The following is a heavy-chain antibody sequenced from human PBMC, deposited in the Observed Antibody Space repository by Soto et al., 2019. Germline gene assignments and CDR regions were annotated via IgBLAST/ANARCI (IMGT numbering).Heavy chain of an antibody. CDR2: IWYDGSNK. D-gene: IGHD6-25*01. CDR3: ARVAGSGMDV. CDR1: GFTFSSYG. V-gene: IGHV3-33*01. J-gene: IGHJ6*02. Sequence: QVQLVESGGGVVQPGRSLRLSCAASGFTFSSYGMHWVRQAPGKGLEWVAVIWYDGSNKYYADSVKGRFTISRDNCKSSLYLQMNSLRAEDTAVYHCARVAGSGMDVWGQGTTVTVSS.